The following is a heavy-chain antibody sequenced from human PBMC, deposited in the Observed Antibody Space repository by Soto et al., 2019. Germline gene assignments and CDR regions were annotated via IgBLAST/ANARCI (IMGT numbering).Heavy chain of an antibody. J-gene: IGHJ5*02. CDR1: GFTFSKYW. CDR2: IKEDGSEK. V-gene: IGHV3-7*01. Sequence: EVQVVESGGGLVQPGGSLRLSCAASGFTFSKYWMSWVRQAPGKGLEWVVNIKEDGSEKYYVDSVKGRFTISRDNAKNSLYLQMNSLRAEDTAVYYCARVPVKVAAGTAWLDPWGQGTLVTVSS. CDR3: ARVPVKVAAGTAWLDP. D-gene: IGHD6-13*01.